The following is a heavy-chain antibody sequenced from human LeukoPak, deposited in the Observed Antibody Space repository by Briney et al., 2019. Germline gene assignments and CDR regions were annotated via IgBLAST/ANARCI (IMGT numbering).Heavy chain of an antibody. V-gene: IGHV3-21*01. CDR3: ARAVVGAERGLRYYYYMDV. J-gene: IGHJ6*03. D-gene: IGHD1-26*01. Sequence: GGSLRLSCAASGFTFSTYNMNWVRQAPGKGLEWVSSISSSSSYIYYADSVKGRFTISRDNAKNSLYLQMNSLRAEDTAVYYCARAVVGAERGLRYYYYMDVWGKGTTVTVSS. CDR2: ISSSSSYI. CDR1: GFTFSTYN.